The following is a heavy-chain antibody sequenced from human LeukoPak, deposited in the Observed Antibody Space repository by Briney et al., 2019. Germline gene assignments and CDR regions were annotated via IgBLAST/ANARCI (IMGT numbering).Heavy chain of an antibody. J-gene: IGHJ6*04. Sequence: PGGSLRLSCAASGFTFTSYAMTWVRQAPGKGLEWVSVISGSGGTTYYADSVKGRFTISRDNSKNTLYLQMNSLRAEDTAVYYCATDSIPSQKVMDVWGKGTTVTVSS. CDR3: ATDSIPSQKVMDV. CDR1: GFTFTSYA. CDR2: ISGSGGTT. V-gene: IGHV3-23*01.